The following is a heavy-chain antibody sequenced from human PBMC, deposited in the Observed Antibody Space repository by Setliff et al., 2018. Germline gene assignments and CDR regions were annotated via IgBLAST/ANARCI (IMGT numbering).Heavy chain of an antibody. J-gene: IGHJ6*03. CDR3: ARAPSGTGFYHFFSYMDV. Sequence: ASVKVSCKSSGYIFSAYHVHWVRQAPGQGPEWVGCIRPXXXXTKSAQKFQGRXXMTGDASINTAFMELTGLTSDDTAVYYCARAPSGTGFYHFFSYMDVWGNGTTVTVSS. D-gene: IGHD1-7*01. CDR2: IRPXXXXT. V-gene: IGHV1-2*02. CDR1: GYIFSAYH.